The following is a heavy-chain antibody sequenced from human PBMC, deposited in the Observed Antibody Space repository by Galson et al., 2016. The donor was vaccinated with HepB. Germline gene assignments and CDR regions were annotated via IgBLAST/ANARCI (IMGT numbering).Heavy chain of an antibody. Sequence: SETLSLTCTVSGGSISTYYWNWIRQPPGKGLEWIGYIYYSGRTNYNPSLKSRVTISVDTSKNQFSLKLSSVTAADTAVYYCAREGGYAKEDEVHWCFDLWGRGTLVTVSS. J-gene: IGHJ2*01. CDR2: IYYSGRT. V-gene: IGHV4-59*01. CDR1: GGSISTYY. CDR3: AREGGYAKEDEVHWCFDL. D-gene: IGHD5-12*01.